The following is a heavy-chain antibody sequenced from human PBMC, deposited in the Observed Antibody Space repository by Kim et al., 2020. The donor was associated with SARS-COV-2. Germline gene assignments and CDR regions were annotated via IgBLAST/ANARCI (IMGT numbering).Heavy chain of an antibody. Sequence: SVKVSCKASGGTFSSYAISWVRQAPGQGLEWMGGIIPIFGTANYAQKFQGRVTITADESTSTAYMELSSLRSEDTAVYYCAREGEYYYDSSGYKRFDYWGQGTLVTVSS. D-gene: IGHD3-22*01. CDR1: GGTFSSYA. CDR2: IIPIFGTA. V-gene: IGHV1-69*13. CDR3: AREGEYYYDSSGYKRFDY. J-gene: IGHJ4*02.